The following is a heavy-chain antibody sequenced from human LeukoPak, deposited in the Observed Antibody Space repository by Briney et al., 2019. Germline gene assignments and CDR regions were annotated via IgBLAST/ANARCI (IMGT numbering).Heavy chain of an antibody. CDR2: IKYDGSVK. CDR3: AREPPRERWFDT. D-gene: IGHD1-1*01. Sequence: GGSLRLSCTASGFIFSSYWMSWVRQAPGKGLEWVANIKYDGSVKYYVDSVKGRFTIPRDNAKNSLYLQMNSLRAEDTAVYYCAREPPRERWFDTWGQGTLVTVYS. J-gene: IGHJ5*02. V-gene: IGHV3-7*03. CDR1: GFIFSSYW.